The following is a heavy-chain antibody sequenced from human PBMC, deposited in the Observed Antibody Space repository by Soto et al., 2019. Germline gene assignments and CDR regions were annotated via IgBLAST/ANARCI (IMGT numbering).Heavy chain of an antibody. Sequence: SETLSLTCTFSGGSISSSSYYWGWIRQPPGKGLEWIGSIYYSGSTYYNPSLKSRVTISVDTSKNQFSLKLSSVTAADTAVYYCAREPIHYDILTGYYDPFDYWGQGTLVTVSS. CDR1: GGSISSSSYY. CDR3: AREPIHYDILTGYYDPFDY. CDR2: IYYSGST. V-gene: IGHV4-39*01. J-gene: IGHJ4*02. D-gene: IGHD3-9*01.